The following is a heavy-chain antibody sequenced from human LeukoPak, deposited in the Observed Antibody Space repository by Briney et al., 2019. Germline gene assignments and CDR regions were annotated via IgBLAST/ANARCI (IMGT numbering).Heavy chain of an antibody. V-gene: IGHV3-23*01. Sequence: PGGSLRLSCAASGFTFSSYAMSWVRQAPGKGLEWVSAISGSGGSTYYADSVKGRFTISRDNSKNTLYLQMNSLRAEDTAVYYCAKADSRITIFGVVIEPFMDVWGQGTTVTVSS. J-gene: IGHJ6*02. CDR3: AKADSRITIFGVVIEPFMDV. CDR2: ISGSGGST. CDR1: GFTFSSYA. D-gene: IGHD3-3*01.